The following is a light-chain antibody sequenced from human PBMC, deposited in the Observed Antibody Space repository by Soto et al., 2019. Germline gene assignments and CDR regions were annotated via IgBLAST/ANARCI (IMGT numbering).Light chain of an antibody. Sequence: ERVLPHSPGTLSVSPGERATLSCRASQSVSSNLAWYQQQPGQAPRLLIYGASNRATGIPDRFSGSGSGTDFILTISRLEQEDFVVYYCQHYDSSLRTFGQGTKVDIK. CDR2: GAS. V-gene: IGKV3-20*01. CDR1: QSVSSN. J-gene: IGKJ1*01. CDR3: QHYDSSLRT.